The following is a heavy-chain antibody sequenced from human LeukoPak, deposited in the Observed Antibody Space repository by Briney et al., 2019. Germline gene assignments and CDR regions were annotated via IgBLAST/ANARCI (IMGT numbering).Heavy chain of an antibody. CDR2: IYYSGST. CDR3: ARGRYSYGSKTTIDF. V-gene: IGHV4-59*01. D-gene: IGHD5-18*01. Sequence: SETLSLTCTVSGGSISRYYWTWIRQPPGKGLEWIGYIYYSGSTSYSPSLKSRVTISVDTSKNRFSLKMSSVTAADTAVYYCARGRYSYGSKTTIDFWGQGTLVTVPS. CDR1: GGSISRYY. J-gene: IGHJ4*02.